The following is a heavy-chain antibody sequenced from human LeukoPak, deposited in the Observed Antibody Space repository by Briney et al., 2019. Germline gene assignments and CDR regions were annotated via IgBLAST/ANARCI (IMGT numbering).Heavy chain of an antibody. V-gene: IGHV3-7*01. CDR1: GFTFSTYW. CDR3: ARDRGSGSYFDY. D-gene: IGHD3-10*01. CDR2: IKQDGSEK. Sequence: GGSLRLSCAASGFTFSTYWMSWVRQAPGKGLEWVANIKQDGSEKYYVDSVKGRFTISRDNSKNTLYLQMNSLRAEDTAVYYCARDRGSGSYFDYWGQGTLVTVSS. J-gene: IGHJ4*02.